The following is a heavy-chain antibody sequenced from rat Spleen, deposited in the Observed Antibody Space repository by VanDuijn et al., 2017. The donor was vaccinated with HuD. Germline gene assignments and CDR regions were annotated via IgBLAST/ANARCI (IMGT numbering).Heavy chain of an antibody. CDR3: ARDNSGGDY. J-gene: IGHJ2*01. Sequence: QVQLKESGPGLVQPSQTLSLTCTVAGFSLTSYNVHWVRQPPGKGLEWMGVIWNTGGTRYNSALKSRLSISKDTSKSQVFLKMNSLQTEDTATYYCARDNSGGDYWGQGVMVTVSS. D-gene: IGHD1-1*01. CDR2: IWNTGGT. CDR1: GFSLTSYN. V-gene: IGHV2-41*01.